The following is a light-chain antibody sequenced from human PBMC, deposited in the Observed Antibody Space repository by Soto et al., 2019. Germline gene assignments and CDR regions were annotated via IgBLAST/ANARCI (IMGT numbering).Light chain of an antibody. J-gene: IGLJ1*01. Sequence: SYELTQPPSVSVSPGQTASITCSGDKLGDKYACWYQQKPGQSPVLVIYQNNKRPSGIPERFSGSNSGNTATLTISGTQAMDEADYYCQAWASSPGVFGTGTKLTVL. CDR1: KLGDKY. CDR2: QNN. V-gene: IGLV3-1*01. CDR3: QAWASSPGV.